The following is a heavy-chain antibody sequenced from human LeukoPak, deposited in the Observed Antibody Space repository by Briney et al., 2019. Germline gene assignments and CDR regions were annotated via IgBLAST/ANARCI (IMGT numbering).Heavy chain of an antibody. CDR3: ARSRWEFRNYYDSSGYYFDY. D-gene: IGHD3-22*01. Sequence: SETLSLTCTVSGGSISSYYWSWIRQPAGKGLEWIGRIYTSGSINYNPSLKSRVTISVDKSKNQFSLKLSSVTAADTAVYYCARSRWEFRNYYDSSGYYFDYWGQGTLVTVSS. V-gene: IGHV4-4*07. CDR2: IYTSGSI. J-gene: IGHJ4*02. CDR1: GGSISSYY.